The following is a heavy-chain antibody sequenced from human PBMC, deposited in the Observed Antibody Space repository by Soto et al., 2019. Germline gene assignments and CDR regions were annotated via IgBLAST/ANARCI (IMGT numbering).Heavy chain of an antibody. CDR3: AKDETDVVVVVAARGSDY. CDR1: GFTFSSYG. D-gene: IGHD2-15*01. J-gene: IGHJ4*02. V-gene: IGHV3-30*18. Sequence: QVQLVESGGGVVQPGRSLRLSCADSGFTFSSYGLHWVRQAPGKGLEWVAVISYDGSNKYYADSVKGRFTISRDNSKNTLYLQMNSLRAEDTAVYYCAKDETDVVVVVAARGSDYWGQGTLVTVSS. CDR2: ISYDGSNK.